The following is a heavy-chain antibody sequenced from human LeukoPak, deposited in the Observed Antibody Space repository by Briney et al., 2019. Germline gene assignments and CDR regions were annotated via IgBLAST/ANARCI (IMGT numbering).Heavy chain of an antibody. J-gene: IGHJ4*02. Sequence: PGGSLRLSCAASGFTFSNAWMSWDRQAPGKGLEWVGRIKSKTDGGTTDYAAPVKGRFTISRDDSKNTLYLQMNSLKTEDTAVYYCTTTPPYYDFWSGYYPFDYWGQGTLVTVSS. CDR1: GFTFSNAW. D-gene: IGHD3-3*01. V-gene: IGHV3-15*01. CDR2: IKSKTDGGTT. CDR3: TTTPPYYDFWSGYYPFDY.